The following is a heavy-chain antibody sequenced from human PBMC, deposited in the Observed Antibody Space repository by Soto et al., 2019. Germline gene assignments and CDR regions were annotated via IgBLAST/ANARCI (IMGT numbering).Heavy chain of an antibody. V-gene: IGHV2-26*01. CDR1: GFSLSNARMG. CDR3: ARIAHAQQQLVLYAFDI. Sequence: QVTLKEPGPVLVKPTETLTLTCTVSGFSLSNARMGVSWIRQPPGKALEWLAHIFSNDEKSYSTSLKSRLTISKDTSKSQVVLTMTNMDPVDTATYYCARIAHAQQQLVLYAFDIWGQGTMVTVSS. J-gene: IGHJ3*02. CDR2: IFSNDEK. D-gene: IGHD6-13*01.